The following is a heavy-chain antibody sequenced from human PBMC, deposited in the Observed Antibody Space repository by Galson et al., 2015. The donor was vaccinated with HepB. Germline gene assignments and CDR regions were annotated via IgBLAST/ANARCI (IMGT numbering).Heavy chain of an antibody. V-gene: IGHV3-33*01. CDR2: IWYDGSNK. J-gene: IGHJ3*02. CDR3: VRGDYTGNPSGDAGDGFDI. CDR1: GFTFSNYG. D-gene: IGHD4-23*01. Sequence: SLRLSCAASGFTFSNYGMDWVRQAPGKGLEWVAIIWYDGSNKYYTDSVKGRFTISRDNAKNTLYLQMNSLRAEDTAVYHCVRGDYTGNPSGDAGDGFDIWGQGTMVTVSS.